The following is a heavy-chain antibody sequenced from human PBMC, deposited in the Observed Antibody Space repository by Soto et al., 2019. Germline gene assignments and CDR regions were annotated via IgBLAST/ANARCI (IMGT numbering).Heavy chain of an antibody. Sequence: EVQLLESGGGLVQPGGSLRLSCAASGFTFSTYSMAWVRQAPGKGPEWVSGLRGGGINTFYADSVKGRFTISVDNSKNTVDLQMNSLRVEDTAVYYCAKWSGYGDEWGQGTLVTVSS. D-gene: IGHD4-17*01. J-gene: IGHJ4*02. CDR2: LRGGGINT. CDR3: AKWSGYGDE. V-gene: IGHV3-23*01. CDR1: GFTFSTYS.